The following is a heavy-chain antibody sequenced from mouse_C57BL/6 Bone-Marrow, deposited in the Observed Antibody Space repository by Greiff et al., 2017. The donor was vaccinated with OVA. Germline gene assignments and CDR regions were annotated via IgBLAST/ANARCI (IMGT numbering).Heavy chain of an antibody. V-gene: IGHV1-66*01. Sequence: QVQLKQSGPELVKPGASVKISCKASGYSFTSYYIHWVKQRPGQGLEWIGWIYPGSGNTKYNEKFKGKATLTADTSSSTAYMQLSSLTSEDSAVYYCARREDYYGSRYCDVWGTGTTVTVSS. J-gene: IGHJ1*03. D-gene: IGHD1-1*01. CDR2: IYPGSGNT. CDR1: GYSFTSYY. CDR3: ARREDYYGSRYCDV.